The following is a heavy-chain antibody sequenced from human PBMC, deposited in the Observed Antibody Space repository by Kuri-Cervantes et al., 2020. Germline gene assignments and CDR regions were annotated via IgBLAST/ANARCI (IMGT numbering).Heavy chain of an antibody. D-gene: IGHD3-10*01. Sequence: SETLSLTCAVYGGSFSSYYWSWIRQPPGKGLEWIGEINHSGSTNYNPSLKSRVTISVDTSKNQFSLKLSSVTAADTAVYYCARDSVVRGNYGMDVWGQGTTVTVSS. J-gene: IGHJ6*02. V-gene: IGHV4-34*01. CDR2: INHSGST. CDR1: GGSFSSYY. CDR3: ARDSVVRGNYGMDV.